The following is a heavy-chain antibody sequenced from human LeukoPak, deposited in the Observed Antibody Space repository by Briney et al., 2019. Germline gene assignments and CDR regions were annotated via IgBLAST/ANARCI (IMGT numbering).Heavy chain of an antibody. CDR1: GGSISSGSYY. CDR2: IYTSGST. Sequence: PSETLSLTCTVSGGSISSGSYYWSWIRQPAGKGLEWIERIYTSGSTNYNPSLKSRVTISVDTSKNQFSLKLSSVTAADTAVYYCARGEYSLEVVPAAKGSFDYWGQGTLVTVSS. CDR3: ARGEYSLEVVPAAKGSFDY. J-gene: IGHJ4*02. D-gene: IGHD2-2*01. V-gene: IGHV4-61*02.